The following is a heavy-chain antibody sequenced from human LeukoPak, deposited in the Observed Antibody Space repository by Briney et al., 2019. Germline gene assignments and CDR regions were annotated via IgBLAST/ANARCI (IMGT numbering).Heavy chain of an antibody. CDR3: AALDHGHDY. Sequence: GGSLRLSCVASGFTFSSYWMTWVRQAPGKGLEWVANIRQDGSDKYYVDSVKGRFTISRDNAKNSLYLQMNSLRAEDTAVYYCAALDHGHDYWGQGTLVTVSS. J-gene: IGHJ4*02. CDR2: IRQDGSDK. V-gene: IGHV3-7*01. CDR1: GFTFSSYW.